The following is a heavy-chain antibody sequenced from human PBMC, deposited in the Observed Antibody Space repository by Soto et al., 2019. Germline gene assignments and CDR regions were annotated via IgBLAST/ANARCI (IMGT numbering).Heavy chain of an antibody. CDR3: ARDVGGTFPSIMDV. CDR2: ITSVGIST. V-gene: IGHV3-64*01. D-gene: IGHD2-15*01. Sequence: EVQVVESGGGLVQPGGSLRLSCAASGFTFSAYAMHWVRQAPGKGLEYVSAITSVGISTYYANSVKGRFTISRDNSKNTLYLQMGSLQPEDMAVYYCARDVGGTFPSIMDVWGQGTTVTVSS. J-gene: IGHJ6*02. CDR1: GFTFSAYA.